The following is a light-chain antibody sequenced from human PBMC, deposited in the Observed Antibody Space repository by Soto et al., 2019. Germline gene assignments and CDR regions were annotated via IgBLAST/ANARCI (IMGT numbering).Light chain of an antibody. CDR1: QSVSSSY. CDR3: QQYGSSPYT. V-gene: IGKV3-20*01. CDR2: GAS. J-gene: IGKJ2*01. Sequence: EIVLTQSPCTLSLSPGERATLSCRASQSVSSSYLAWYQQKPGQAPRLLIYGASSRATGIPDRFSGSGSGTDFTLTISRLEPEDFAVYSCQQYGSSPYTFGQGTKLEIK.